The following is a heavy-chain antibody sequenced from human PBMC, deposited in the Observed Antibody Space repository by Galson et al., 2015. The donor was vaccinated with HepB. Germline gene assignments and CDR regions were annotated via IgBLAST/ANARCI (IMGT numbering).Heavy chain of an antibody. CDR2: IKQDGSEK. D-gene: IGHD2-2*01. V-gene: IGHV3-7*03. CDR3: ARDRSSTSSPYYYGMDV. J-gene: IGHJ6*02. Sequence: SLRLSCAASGFTFSSYWMSWVRQAPGKGLEWVANIKQDGSEKYYVDSVKGRFTISRDNAKNSLYLQMNSLRAEDTAVYYCARDRSSTSSPYYYGMDVWGQGTTVTVSS. CDR1: GFTFSSYW.